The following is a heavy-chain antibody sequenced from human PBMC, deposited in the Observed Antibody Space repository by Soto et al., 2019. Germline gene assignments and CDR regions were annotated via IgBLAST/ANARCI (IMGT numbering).Heavy chain of an antibody. J-gene: IGHJ6*02. CDR3: AGGIAAAGPDYYYYGMDV. D-gene: IGHD6-13*01. CDR1: GFTFSSYG. V-gene: IGHV3-33*01. CDR2: IWYDGSNK. Sequence: GGSLRLSCAASGFTFSSYGMHWVRQAPGKGLEWVAVIWYDGSNKYYADSVKGRFTISRDNSKNTLYLQMNSLRAEDTAVYYCAGGIAAAGPDYYYYGMDVWGQGTTVTVYS.